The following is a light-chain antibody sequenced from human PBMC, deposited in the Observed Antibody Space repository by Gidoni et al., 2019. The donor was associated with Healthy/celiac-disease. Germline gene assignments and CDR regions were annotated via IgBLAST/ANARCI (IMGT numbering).Light chain of an antibody. CDR1: SSDVGGYNY. V-gene: IGLV2-14*01. CDR3: SSYTSSSTLLL. Sequence: QSALTPPASVSGSPGQSITISCTGTSSDVGGYNYVSWYQQHPGKAPKLMIYDVSNRHSGVSNRFSGSKSGNTASLTISGLQAEDEADYYCSSYTSSSTLLLFGGGTKLTVL. J-gene: IGLJ2*01. CDR2: DVS.